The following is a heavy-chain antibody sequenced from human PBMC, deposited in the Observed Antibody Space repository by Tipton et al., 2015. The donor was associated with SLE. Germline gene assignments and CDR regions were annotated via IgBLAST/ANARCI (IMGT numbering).Heavy chain of an antibody. J-gene: IGHJ4*01. D-gene: IGHD7-27*01. V-gene: IGHV3-13*01. CDR3: ARSNWGFDY. CDR1: GFTFSSYD. CDR2: SGTAGDT. Sequence: SLRLSCAASGFTFSSYDMHWVSQATGKGLEWVSVSGTAGDTYYPGSVKGRFTISRENAKNSLYLQMNSLRAGDTAVYYCARSNWGFDYWGHGPLVTVSS.